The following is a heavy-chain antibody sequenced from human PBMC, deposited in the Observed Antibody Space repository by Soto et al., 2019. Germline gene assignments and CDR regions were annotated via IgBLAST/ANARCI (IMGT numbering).Heavy chain of an antibody. J-gene: IGHJ6*02. CDR2: ISWNSGNI. CDR1: GFTFEDYA. D-gene: IGHD6-13*01. Sequence: EVQLVESGGGLVQPGRSLRLSCAASGFTFEDYAMHWVRQAPGKGLEWVSGISWNSGNIGYADSVKGRFTIPGDNAKNSLYVRMNGLGADDTAFYYCAKDRAAAGSPLYYGLDVWGQGTTVTVSS. CDR3: AKDRAAAGSPLYYGLDV. V-gene: IGHV3-9*01.